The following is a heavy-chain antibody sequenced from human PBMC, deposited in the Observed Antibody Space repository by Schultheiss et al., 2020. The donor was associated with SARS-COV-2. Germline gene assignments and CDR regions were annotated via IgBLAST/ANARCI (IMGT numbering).Heavy chain of an antibody. J-gene: IGHJ4*02. D-gene: IGHD6-13*01. CDR3: AKVLSIAAWYYFDY. V-gene: IGHV3-7*05. CDR2: IKQDGSEK. Sequence: GESLKISCSASGFTLGNYWMTWIRQAPGKGLEWVANIKQDGSEKYFVDSVKGRFTISRDNAKNSLYLQMNSLRAEDTAVYYCAKVLSIAAWYYFDYWGQGTLVTVSS. CDR1: GFTLGNYW.